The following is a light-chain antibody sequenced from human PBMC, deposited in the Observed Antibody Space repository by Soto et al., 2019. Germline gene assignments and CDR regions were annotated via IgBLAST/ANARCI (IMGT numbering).Light chain of an antibody. CDR2: LNSDGSH. Sequence: QLVLTQSPSASASLGASLKLTCTLSSGHSNFAIAWHQQQPEKGPRYLMKLNSDGSHSKGDGIPDRFSGSSSGAERFLTIPSLQSEDEADYSCQTWGTGILVFGTGTKLTVL. V-gene: IGLV4-69*01. J-gene: IGLJ1*01. CDR1: SGHSNFA. CDR3: QTWGTGILV.